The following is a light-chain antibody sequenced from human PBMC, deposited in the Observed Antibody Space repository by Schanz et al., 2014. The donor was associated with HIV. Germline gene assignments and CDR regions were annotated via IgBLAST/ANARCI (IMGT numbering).Light chain of an antibody. J-gene: IGKJ1*01. V-gene: IGKV3-20*01. CDR2: GAS. CDR3: QQYNTWPRT. CDR1: QSINNNY. Sequence: IVLTQSPGTLSLSPGEKATLSCKASQSINNNYLAWYQQKPGQAPRLLIYGASSRATGIPDRFSGSGSGTEFTLTISSLQSEDFAVYYCQQYNTWPRTFGQGTKVELK.